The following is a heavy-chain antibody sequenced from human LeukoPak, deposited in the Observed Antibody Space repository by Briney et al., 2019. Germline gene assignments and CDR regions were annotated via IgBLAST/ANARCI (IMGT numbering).Heavy chain of an antibody. D-gene: IGHD1-26*01. CDR2: IWYDGSNK. J-gene: IGHJ4*02. CDR3: AREPTHNTGDIDY. CDR1: GFTFSSYG. V-gene: IGHV3-33*01. Sequence: GRSLRLSCAASGFTFSSYGTHWVRQAPGKGLEWVAVIWYDGSNKYYADSVKGRFTISRDNSKNTLYLQMNSLRAEDTAVYYCAREPTHNTGDIDYWGQGTLVTVSS.